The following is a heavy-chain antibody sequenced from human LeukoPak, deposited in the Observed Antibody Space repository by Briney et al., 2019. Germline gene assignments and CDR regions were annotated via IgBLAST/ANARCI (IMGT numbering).Heavy chain of an antibody. CDR2: ISSSGSPV. J-gene: IGHJ4*02. V-gene: IGHV3-11*01. Sequence: GGSLRLSCAASGFSFSDYYMSWIRQAPGKGLEWVSYISSSGSPVYYGDSVEGRFTISRDNAENSLYLQMNSLRVEDTAVYYCARDLGYDISLDYWGQGTLVTVSS. CDR1: GFSFSDYY. CDR3: ARDLGYDISLDY. D-gene: IGHD3-9*01.